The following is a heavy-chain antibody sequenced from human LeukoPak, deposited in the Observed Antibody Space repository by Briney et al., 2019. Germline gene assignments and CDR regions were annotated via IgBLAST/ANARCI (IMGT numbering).Heavy chain of an antibody. CDR2: INHSGST. Sequence: KSSETLSLTCAVYGGSFSGYYWSWIRQPPGKGLEWIGEINHSGSTNYNPSLKSRVTISVDTSKNQFSLKLSSVTAADTAVYYCARPFGSSWYFDYWGQGTLVTVSS. J-gene: IGHJ4*02. CDR1: GGSFSGYY. V-gene: IGHV4-34*01. CDR3: ARPFGSSWYFDY. D-gene: IGHD6-13*01.